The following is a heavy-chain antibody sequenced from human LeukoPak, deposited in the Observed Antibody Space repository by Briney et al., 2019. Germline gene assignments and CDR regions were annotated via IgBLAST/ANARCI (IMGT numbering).Heavy chain of an antibody. CDR1: GFTFSSYA. V-gene: IGHV3-30-3*01. Sequence: GGSLRLSCAASGFTFSSYAMHWVRQAPGKGLEWVAVISYDGSNKYYADSVKGRFTISRDNSKNTLYLQMNSLRAEDTAVYYCARDRVWFGSSWQLDYWGQGTLVTVSP. CDR3: ARDRVWFGSSWQLDY. J-gene: IGHJ4*02. D-gene: IGHD6-13*01. CDR2: ISYDGSNK.